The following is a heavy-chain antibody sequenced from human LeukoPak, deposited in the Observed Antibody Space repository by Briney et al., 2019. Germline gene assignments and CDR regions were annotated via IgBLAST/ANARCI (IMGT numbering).Heavy chain of an antibody. D-gene: IGHD3-9*01. V-gene: IGHV4-34*01. Sequence: SETLSLTCAVYGGSFSGYYWSWIRQPPGKGLEWIGEINHSGSTNYNPSLKSRVTISVDTSKNQFSLKLSSVTAADTAVYYCARDESDILTGYDFDYWGQGTLVTVSS. CDR1: GGSFSGYY. CDR3: ARDESDILTGYDFDY. J-gene: IGHJ4*02. CDR2: INHSGST.